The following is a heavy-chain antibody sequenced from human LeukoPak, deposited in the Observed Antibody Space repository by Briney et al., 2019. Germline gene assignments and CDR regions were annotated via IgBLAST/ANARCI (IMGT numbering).Heavy chain of an antibody. CDR1: GDTISTYG. CDR3: ARAASPTDFRNGYYFDY. Sequence: SVKVSCKTSGDTISTYGISWVRQAPGQGLEWMGRIIPIFRAPNYAQNFQGRVTITADKSTSTVYMELSSLRSDDTAVYYCARAASPTDFRNGYYFDYWGQGTLVAVSS. V-gene: IGHV1-69*06. D-gene: IGHD3-3*01. J-gene: IGHJ4*02. CDR2: IIPIFRAP.